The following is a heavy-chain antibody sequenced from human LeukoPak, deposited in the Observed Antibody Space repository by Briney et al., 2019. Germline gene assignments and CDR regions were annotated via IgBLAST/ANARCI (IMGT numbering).Heavy chain of an antibody. CDR2: IKKDGSEK. J-gene: IGHJ1*01. Sequence: GGSLRLSCAASGFTFSNNWMSWVRQAPGKGLECVANIKKDGSEKYYINSVKGRFTISRDNAKNSLYLQMNSLRAEDTAVYYCARDFTTSSTAYLHHWGQGTLVTVSS. CDR1: GFTFSNNW. D-gene: IGHD6-6*01. V-gene: IGHV3-7*01. CDR3: ARDFTTSSTAYLHH.